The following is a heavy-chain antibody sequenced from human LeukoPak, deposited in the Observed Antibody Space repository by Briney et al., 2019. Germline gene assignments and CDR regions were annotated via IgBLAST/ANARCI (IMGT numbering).Heavy chain of an antibody. V-gene: IGHV3-30*04. CDR2: ISYDGSNK. D-gene: IGHD6-13*01. CDR3: ARDRQQQLPTINWFDP. J-gene: IGHJ5*02. CDR1: GFTFSSYA. Sequence: GGSLRLSCAASGFTFSSYAMHWVRQAPGKGLEWVAVISYDGSNKYYADSVKGRFTISRDNSKNTLYLQMNSLRAEDTAVYYCARDRQQQLPTINWFDPWGQGTLVTVSS.